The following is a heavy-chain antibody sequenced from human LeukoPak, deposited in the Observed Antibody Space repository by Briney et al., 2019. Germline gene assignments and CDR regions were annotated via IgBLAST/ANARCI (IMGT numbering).Heavy chain of an antibody. CDR3: ARAYNWNDFDY. CDR2: IYPGDSDT. CDR1: GYRFTSYW. J-gene: IGHJ4*02. Sequence: GESLKISCKGSGYRFTSYWIGWVRQMPGKGLECMGIIYPGDSDTRYSPSFQGQVPISADKSLSTAYLQWSSLKASDTAMYYCARAYNWNDFDYWGQGTLVTVSS. V-gene: IGHV5-51*01. D-gene: IGHD1-20*01.